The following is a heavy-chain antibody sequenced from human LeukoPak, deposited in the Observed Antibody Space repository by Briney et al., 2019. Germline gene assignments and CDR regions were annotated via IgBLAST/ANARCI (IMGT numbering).Heavy chain of an antibody. CDR1: GGSFSGYY. J-gene: IGHJ6*03. Sequence: SETLSPTCAVYGGSFSGYYWSWIRQPPGKGLEWIGEINHSGSTNYNPSLKSRVTISVDTSKNQFSLKLSSVTAADTAVYYCARVSWFGELTGYYYYYYYMDVWGKGTTVTVSS. CDR2: INHSGST. CDR3: ARVSWFGELTGYYYYYYYMDV. D-gene: IGHD3-10*01. V-gene: IGHV4-34*01.